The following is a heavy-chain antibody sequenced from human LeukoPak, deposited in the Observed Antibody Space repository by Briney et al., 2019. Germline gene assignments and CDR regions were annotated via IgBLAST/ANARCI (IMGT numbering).Heavy chain of an antibody. CDR1: GFTFSDYY. V-gene: IGHV3-11*04. Sequence: GGSLRLSCAASGFTFSDYYMSWIRQAPGKGLEWVSYISSSGSTIYYADSVKGRFTISRDNAKNSLYLQMNSLGAEDTAVYYCARDRGVDDYGAVDDYWGQGTLVTVSS. J-gene: IGHJ4*02. CDR2: ISSSGSTI. CDR3: ARDRGVDDYGAVDDY. D-gene: IGHD4-17*01.